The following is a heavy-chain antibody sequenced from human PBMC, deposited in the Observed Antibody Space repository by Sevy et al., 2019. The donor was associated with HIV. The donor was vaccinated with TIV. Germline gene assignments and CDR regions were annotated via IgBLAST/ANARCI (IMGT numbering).Heavy chain of an antibody. CDR3: ARVSMIVVVITDDWWYYLDY. J-gene: IGHJ4*02. CDR1: GGSISSSGYY. Sequence: SETLSLTCTVSGGSISSSGYYWGWIRQPPGKGLEWIGSIYYGGSTYYNPSLKSRITISVDTSKNHFSLKLSSVTAADTGVYYCARVSMIVVVITDDWWYYLDYWGQGTLVTVSS. D-gene: IGHD3-22*01. V-gene: IGHV4-39*02. CDR2: IYYGGST.